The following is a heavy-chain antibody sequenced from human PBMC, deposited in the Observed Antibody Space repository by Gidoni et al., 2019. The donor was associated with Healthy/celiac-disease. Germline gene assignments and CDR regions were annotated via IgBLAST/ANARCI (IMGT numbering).Heavy chain of an antibody. CDR2: ISGSGGRT. J-gene: IGHJ4*01. D-gene: IGHD1-1*01. CDR1: GFTCSSYA. CDR3: ASWRRLEPYRPFDY. V-gene: IGHV3-23*01. Sequence: EVQLLESGGGLVQPGGSLRLSCAASGFTCSSYAMSWVRQAPGPGLEWVSAISGSGGRTYYADSVKGRFTISRYPPKNTLFLQMNSLRAEDTAVSYCASWRRLEPYRPFDYWGHGTLVPVSS.